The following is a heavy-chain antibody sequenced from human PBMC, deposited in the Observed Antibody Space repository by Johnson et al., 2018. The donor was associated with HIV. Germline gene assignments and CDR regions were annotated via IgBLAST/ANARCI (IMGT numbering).Heavy chain of an antibody. Sequence: QVQLVESGGGVVQPWRSLRLSCAASGFTFSSYAMHWVRQAPGKGLEWVAVISYDGSNKYYADSVKGRFTISRDNSKNMVYLQMNSLRDEDTAVYYCAKDVGNYWPDSFDIWGQGTMVTVSS. V-gene: IGHV3-30*14. CDR1: GFTFSSYA. CDR3: AKDVGNYWPDSFDI. CDR2: ISYDGSNK. J-gene: IGHJ3*02. D-gene: IGHD3-22*01.